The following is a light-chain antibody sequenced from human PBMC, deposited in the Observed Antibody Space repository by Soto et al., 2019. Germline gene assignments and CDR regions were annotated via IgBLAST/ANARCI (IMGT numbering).Light chain of an antibody. V-gene: IGLV2-14*01. Sequence: QYVRTQPSSLSGSPGQSLTISCTGTIIDIAPYNYVSWHQQHPGKAPKLIIYEVSYRPSGISNRFSGSKSGNTASLTISGLQAEDEADYYCSSYTSSTNYVYGTGTKVTV. CDR3: SSYTSSTNYV. CDR1: IIDIAPYNY. J-gene: IGLJ1*01. CDR2: EVS.